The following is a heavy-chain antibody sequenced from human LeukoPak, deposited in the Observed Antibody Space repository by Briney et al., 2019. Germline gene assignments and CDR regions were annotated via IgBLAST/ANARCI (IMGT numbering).Heavy chain of an antibody. Sequence: GGSLRLSCAASGLTFSNYWMDWVRQAPGKGLEWVANIKQDGSEKNYVDSVKGRFIISRDNAKNSLYLQMNTLRAEDTALYHCARNNGMDVWGQGTTVIVSS. CDR3: ARNNGMDV. CDR1: GLTFSNYW. V-gene: IGHV3-7*03. CDR2: IKQDGSEK. J-gene: IGHJ6*02.